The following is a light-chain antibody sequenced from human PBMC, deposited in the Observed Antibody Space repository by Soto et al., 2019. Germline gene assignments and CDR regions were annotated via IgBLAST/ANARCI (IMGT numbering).Light chain of an antibody. V-gene: IGKV1-5*03. CDR2: KAS. J-gene: IGKJ2*01. CDR1: QSISSW. CDR3: KHYNSYGFDT. Sequence: DIQMTQSPSTLSASVGDRVTITCRASQSISSWLAWYQQKPGKAPKLLIYKASSLESGVPSRFSGSGSGTEFTLTISSLQPDDFATYYCKHYNSYGFDTFCQGTKLEIK.